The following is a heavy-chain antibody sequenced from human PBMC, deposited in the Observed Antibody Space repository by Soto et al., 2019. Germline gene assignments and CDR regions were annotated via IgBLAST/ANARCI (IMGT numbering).Heavy chain of an antibody. D-gene: IGHD3-22*01. CDR1: GFTFSSYA. CDR3: VKDTYYYDSSRWSPSFDY. CDR2: ISSNGGST. J-gene: IGHJ4*02. Sequence: GGSLRLSCSASGFTFSSYAMHWVRQAPGKGLEYVSAISSNGGSTYYADSVKGRFTISRDNSKNTLYLQMSSLRAEDTAVYYCVKDTYYYDSSRWSPSFDYWGQGTLVTVSS. V-gene: IGHV3-64D*08.